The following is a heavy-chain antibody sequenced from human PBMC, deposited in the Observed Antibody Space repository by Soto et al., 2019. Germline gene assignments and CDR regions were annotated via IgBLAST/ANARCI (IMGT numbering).Heavy chain of an antibody. CDR1: GFTFSRVS. CDR2: ISSGSSDT. CDR3: ARVAY. V-gene: IGHV3-21*01. J-gene: IGHJ4*02. Sequence: GGSLRLSCEASGFTFSRVSMNWVSQVPGKGLEWVASISSGSSDTWYADSVKGRFIISRDNAQNSLFLQMNTLRPEDTAMYYCARVAYWGPGTQVTVSS.